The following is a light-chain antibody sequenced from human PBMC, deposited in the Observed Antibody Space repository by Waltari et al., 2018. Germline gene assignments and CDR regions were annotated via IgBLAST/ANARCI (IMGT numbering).Light chain of an antibody. V-gene: IGLV2-14*03. CDR2: VVD. Sequence: QSALTQPSSVSGSPGQSITISCTGTSSDLGANDYVSWYQQHPGQAPQLIIFVVDKRPSGISIRFSASKSDNTASLTISGLQAEDEADYYCSSYTRSSRLVFGGGTKLVVL. J-gene: IGLJ2*01. CDR1: SSDLGANDY. CDR3: SSYTRSSRLV.